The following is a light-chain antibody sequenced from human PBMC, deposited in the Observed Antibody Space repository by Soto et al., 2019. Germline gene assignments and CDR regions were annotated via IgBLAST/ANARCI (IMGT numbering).Light chain of an antibody. CDR1: QSVSSN. J-gene: IGKJ1*01. CDR2: GAS. CDR3: QQYNNWPQT. V-gene: IGKV3D-15*01. Sequence: EIVMRQSPATLSVSPGERATLSFRASQSVSSNLAWYQQKPGQAPRLLIYGASSRATGIPDRFSGRGSGTDFTLIISRLEPEDFAVYYCQQYNNWPQTFGQGTKVDI.